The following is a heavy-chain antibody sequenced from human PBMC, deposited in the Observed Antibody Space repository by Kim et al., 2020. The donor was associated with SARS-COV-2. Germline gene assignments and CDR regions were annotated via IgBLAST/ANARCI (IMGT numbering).Heavy chain of an antibody. CDR3: AHRSYYYYYGMDV. V-gene: IGHV2-5*05. Sequence: RYAPALTGRLTLTKDHSKNQVVLTMTNMDPVDTATYYCAHRSYYYYYGMDVWGQGTTVTVSS. J-gene: IGHJ6*02.